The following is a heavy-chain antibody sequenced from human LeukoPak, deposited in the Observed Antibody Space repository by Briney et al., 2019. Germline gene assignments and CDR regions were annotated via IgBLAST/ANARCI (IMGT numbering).Heavy chain of an antibody. CDR3: ARLAVAGTAVDY. J-gene: IGHJ4*02. Sequence: PSETLSLTCTVSGGSISSSSYYWGWIRQPPGKGLEWIGSIYYSGSTYYNPSLKSRVTISVDTSKNQFSLKLSSVTAADTAVYYCARLAVAGTAVDYWGQGTLVTVSS. CDR2: IYYSGST. D-gene: IGHD6-19*01. CDR1: GGSISSSSYY. V-gene: IGHV4-39*01.